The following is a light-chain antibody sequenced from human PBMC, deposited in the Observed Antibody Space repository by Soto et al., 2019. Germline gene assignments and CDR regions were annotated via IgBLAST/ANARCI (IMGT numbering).Light chain of an antibody. CDR3: QQYNNWPLYS. Sequence: EIVMTQSPGTLSVSPXXXXXLSCRASQGVGTNLAWYQQRPGQAPRLLIYAASTRATGIPARFSGRGSGTEFTLTISSLQSEDFALYFCQQYNNWPLYSFGQGTKLEIK. CDR1: QGVGTN. J-gene: IGKJ2*01. CDR2: AAS. V-gene: IGKV3-15*01.